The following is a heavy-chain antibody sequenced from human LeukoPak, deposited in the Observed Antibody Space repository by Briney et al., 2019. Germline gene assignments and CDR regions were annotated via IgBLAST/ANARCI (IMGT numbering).Heavy chain of an antibody. Sequence: ASVKVSCKVSGYTLTELSMHWVRQAPGKGLEWMGGFDPEDGETIYAQKFQGRVTITEDTSTDTAYMELSSLRSEDTAVYYCAPLGYSSGWFRSWFDPWGQGTLVTVSS. V-gene: IGHV1-24*01. CDR3: APLGYSSGWFRSWFDP. J-gene: IGHJ5*02. CDR1: GYTLTELS. D-gene: IGHD6-19*01. CDR2: FDPEDGET.